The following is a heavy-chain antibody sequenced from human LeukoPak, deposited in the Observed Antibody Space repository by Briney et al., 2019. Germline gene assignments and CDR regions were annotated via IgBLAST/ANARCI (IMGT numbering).Heavy chain of an antibody. CDR1: GFTFDDYG. Sequence: PGGSLRLSCAASGFTFDDYGMSWVRQAPGKGLEWVSGINWNGGSTGYADSVKGRFTISRDNAKNSLYLQMNSLRAEDTALYYCATVLRVAAIRGYFDYWGQGTLVTVSS. J-gene: IGHJ4*02. D-gene: IGHD5-12*01. CDR2: INWNGGST. CDR3: ATVLRVAAIRGYFDY. V-gene: IGHV3-20*04.